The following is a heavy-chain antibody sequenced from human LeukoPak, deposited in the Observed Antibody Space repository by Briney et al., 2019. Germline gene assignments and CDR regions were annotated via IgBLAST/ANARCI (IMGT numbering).Heavy chain of an antibody. J-gene: IGHJ4*02. CDR1: GFTVSSNY. Sequence: GGSLRLSCAASGFTVSSNYMSWVRQAPGKGLKWVSVIYSGGSTYYADSVKGRFTISRVNSKNTLYLQMNSLRAEDTAVYYCARGSTAIVPEDYWGQGTLVTVSS. V-gene: IGHV3-53*01. CDR2: IYSGGST. D-gene: IGHD2-2*01. CDR3: ARGSTAIVPEDY.